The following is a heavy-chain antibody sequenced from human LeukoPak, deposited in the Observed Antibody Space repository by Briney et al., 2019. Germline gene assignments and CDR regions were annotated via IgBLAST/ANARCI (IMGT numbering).Heavy chain of an antibody. CDR1: GFTFSSYS. CDR2: ISGSSRPI. V-gene: IGHV3-48*01. D-gene: IGHD4-17*01. Sequence: PGGSLRLSCAASGFTFSSYSMNWVRQAPGRGLEWVSYISGSSRPIYYADSVKGRFTISRDNAKNSLYLQMNSLRAEDTAVYYCAKGYTVTGRFDYWGQGTLVTVSS. J-gene: IGHJ4*02. CDR3: AKGYTVTGRFDY.